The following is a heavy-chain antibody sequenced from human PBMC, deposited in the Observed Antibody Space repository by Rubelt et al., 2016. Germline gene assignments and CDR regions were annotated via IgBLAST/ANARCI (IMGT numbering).Heavy chain of an antibody. Sequence: QVQLQGSGPGLVKPSETLSLTCTVSGDSIRKYYWSWIRQPPGKGPEWIGYVFYSGSTNYNPSLKSRVTISIYTSTSQFSLRLTPRTAADTAVYDCARGPATAYGNLDYWGQGTLVTVSS. V-gene: IGHV4-59*01. CDR3: ARGPATAYGNLDY. CDR1: GDSIRKYY. D-gene: IGHD6-13*01. CDR2: VFYSGST. J-gene: IGHJ4*02.